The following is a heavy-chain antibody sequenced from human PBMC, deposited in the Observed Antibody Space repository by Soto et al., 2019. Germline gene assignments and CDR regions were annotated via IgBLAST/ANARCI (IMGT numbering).Heavy chain of an antibody. Sequence: PGGSLRLSCAASGFPFRSYAMHWVRQAPGKGLEWVAVISYDGSNKYYADSVKGRFTISRDNSKNTLYLQMNSLRAEDTAVYYCARDGPYSGYVTGAFDIWGQGTMVTVS. CDR1: GFPFRSYA. J-gene: IGHJ3*02. CDR3: ARDGPYSGYVTGAFDI. CDR2: ISYDGSNK. D-gene: IGHD5-12*01. V-gene: IGHV3-30-3*01.